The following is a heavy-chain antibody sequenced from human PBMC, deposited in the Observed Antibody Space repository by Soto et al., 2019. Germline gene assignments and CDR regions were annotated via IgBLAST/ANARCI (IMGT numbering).Heavy chain of an antibody. CDR3: AGGHDILTRSYYYYGMDV. Sequence: QVQLVQSGAEEKKPGASVKVSCKASGYTFTSYAMHWVRQAPGQRLEWMGWINAGNGNTKYSQKFQGRVTITRDTSASTAYMELSSLRSEDTAVYYCAGGHDILTRSYYYYGMDVWGQGTTVTVSS. D-gene: IGHD3-9*01. V-gene: IGHV1-3*05. J-gene: IGHJ6*02. CDR2: INAGNGNT. CDR1: GYTFTSYA.